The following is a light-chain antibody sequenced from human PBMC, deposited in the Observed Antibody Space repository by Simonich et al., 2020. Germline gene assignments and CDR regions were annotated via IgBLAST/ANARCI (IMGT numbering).Light chain of an antibody. CDR2: WAS. CDR1: QSVLYSSNNKNY. Sequence: DIVMTQSPDSLAVSLGERATINCKSSQSVLYSSNNKNYLAWYQEKQGQPPKLLIYWASTRESGFPDRFSGSGSGTDFTLTISSLQAEDVAVYYCQQYYSTPITFGQGTRLEIK. V-gene: IGKV4-1*01. J-gene: IGKJ5*01. CDR3: QQYYSTPIT.